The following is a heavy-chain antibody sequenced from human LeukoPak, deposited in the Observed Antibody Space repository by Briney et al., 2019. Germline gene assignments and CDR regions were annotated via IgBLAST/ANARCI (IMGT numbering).Heavy chain of an antibody. CDR1: GFTFSSYA. J-gene: IGHJ6*02. Sequence: PGRSLRLSCAASGFTFSSYAMHWVRQAPGKGLEWVAVISYDGSNKYYADSVKGRFTIPRDNSKNTLYLQMNSLRAEDTAVYYCARAASYYYGMDVWGQGTTVTVSS. CDR3: ARAASYYYGMDV. V-gene: IGHV3-30*04. D-gene: IGHD2-15*01. CDR2: ISYDGSNK.